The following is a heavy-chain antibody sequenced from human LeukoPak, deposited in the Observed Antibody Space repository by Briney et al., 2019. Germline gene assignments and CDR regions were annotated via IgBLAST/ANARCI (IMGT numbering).Heavy chain of an antibody. CDR3: ARSYRPSDAFDI. Sequence: GGSLRLSCAASGFTFSSYEMNWVRQAPGRGLEWVSYISSSGSTIYYADSVKGRFTISRDNAKNSLNLQMNSLRAEDTAVYYCARSYRPSDAFDIWGQGTMVIVSS. J-gene: IGHJ3*02. CDR1: GFTFSSYE. V-gene: IGHV3-48*03. D-gene: IGHD1-14*01. CDR2: ISSSGSTI.